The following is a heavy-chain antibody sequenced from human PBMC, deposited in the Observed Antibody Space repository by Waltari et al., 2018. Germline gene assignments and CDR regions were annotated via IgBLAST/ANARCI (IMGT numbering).Heavy chain of an antibody. D-gene: IGHD6-6*01. CDR1: GGTFSSYA. V-gene: IGHV1-69*08. CDR2: ISPICGTA. CDR3: ATGRDRSSSPHYYYYGMDV. J-gene: IGHJ6*02. Sequence: QVQLVQSGAEVKKPGSSVKVSCKASGGTFSSYAISWVRPAPGQGREWMGRISPICGTANYAQKFQGRVTITADKATSTAYMELSSLRSEDTAVYYCATGRDRSSSPHYYYYGMDVWGQGTTVTVPS.